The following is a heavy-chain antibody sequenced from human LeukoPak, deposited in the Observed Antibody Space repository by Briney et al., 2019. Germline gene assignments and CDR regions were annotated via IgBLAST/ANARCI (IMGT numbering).Heavy chain of an antibody. V-gene: IGHV4-39*01. CDR3: AKLYSGTRPPDY. CDR1: GGSIISSSYY. Sequence: SQTLSLTCTVSGGSIISSSYYWGWIRQPPGKGLEWIGSIYYSGNTYYNPSLKSRVTISIDTSKNQFSLKMTSLTAADTAVYYCAKLYSGTRPPDYWGQGTLVTVSS. J-gene: IGHJ4*02. CDR2: IYYSGNT. D-gene: IGHD3-10*01.